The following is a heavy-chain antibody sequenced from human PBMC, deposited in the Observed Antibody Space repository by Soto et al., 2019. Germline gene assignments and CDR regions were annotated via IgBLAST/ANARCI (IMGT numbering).Heavy chain of an antibody. D-gene: IGHD6-25*01. CDR2: IYPGDSDT. V-gene: IGHV5-51*01. Sequence: GESLKISCKGSGYSFTSHWIGCVRQMPGKGLEWMGIIYPGDSDTRYSPSFQGQVTISADKSISTAYLQWSSLKASDTAMYYCARPSDGIEAADYYFDYWGQGTLVTVSS. J-gene: IGHJ4*02. CDR3: ARPSDGIEAADYYFDY. CDR1: GYSFTSHW.